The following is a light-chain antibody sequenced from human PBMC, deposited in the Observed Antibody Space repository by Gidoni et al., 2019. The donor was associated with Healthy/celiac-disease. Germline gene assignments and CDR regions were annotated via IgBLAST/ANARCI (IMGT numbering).Light chain of an antibody. V-gene: IGLV3-1*01. CDR3: QAWDSSTHVV. CDR2: QDS. Sequence: SYELPQPPSVSVSPGQTASITCSGDQLGDKYACWYQQKPGQSPVLVIYQDSKRPSGIPERFSGSNSGNTATLTISGTQAMDEADYYCQAWDSSTHVVFGGGTKLTV. J-gene: IGLJ2*01. CDR1: QLGDKY.